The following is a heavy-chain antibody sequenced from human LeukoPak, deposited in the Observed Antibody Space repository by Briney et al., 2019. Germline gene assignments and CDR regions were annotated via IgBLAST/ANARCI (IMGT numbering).Heavy chain of an antibody. D-gene: IGHD3-16*01. V-gene: IGHV3-30*02. Sequence: GGSLRLSCAASGFIFSTYGMYWVRQAPGKGLEWVAFIRHDGSIKNYADSVKGRSAISRDNSKNTLYLQMNSLRAEDTAVYYCAKDSLADIDYWGQGTLVTVSS. CDR2: IRHDGSIK. CDR1: GFIFSTYG. CDR3: AKDSLADIDY. J-gene: IGHJ4*02.